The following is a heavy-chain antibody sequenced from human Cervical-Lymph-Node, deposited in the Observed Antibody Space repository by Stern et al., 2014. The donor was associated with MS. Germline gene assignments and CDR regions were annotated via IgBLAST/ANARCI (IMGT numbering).Heavy chain of an antibody. Sequence: MQLVQSGGGLVQPGGSLRLSCVASGFSLSNYAMNWVRQAPGKGLEWVSSISSSSSIIYYGDSVKGRFTISRDNAKNSLYLQMDSLRDEDTAVYYCARSLSLQGIWGQGTLVTVSS. J-gene: IGHJ4*02. V-gene: IGHV3-48*02. CDR2: ISSSSSII. D-gene: IGHD2-21*01. CDR1: GFSLSNYA. CDR3: ARSLSLQGI.